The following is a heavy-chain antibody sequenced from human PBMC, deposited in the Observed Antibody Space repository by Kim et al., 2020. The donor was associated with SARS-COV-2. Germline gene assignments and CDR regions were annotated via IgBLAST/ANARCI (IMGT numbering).Heavy chain of an antibody. CDR2: INAGNGNT. V-gene: IGHV1-3*01. CDR3: ARVTMVRGVTKPFDY. Sequence: ASVKVSCKASGYTFTSYAMHWVRQAPGQRLEWMGWINAGNGNTKYSQKFQGRVTITRDTSASTAYMELSSLRSEDTAVYYCARVTMVRGVTKPFDYCGRGNLVTLSS. D-gene: IGHD3-10*01. CDR1: GYTFTSYA. J-gene: IGHJ4*02.